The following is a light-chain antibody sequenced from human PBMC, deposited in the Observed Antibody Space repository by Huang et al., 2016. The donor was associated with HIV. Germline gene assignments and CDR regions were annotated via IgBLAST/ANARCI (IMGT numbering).Light chain of an antibody. CDR1: QSVSSN. Sequence: EIVMTQSPATLSVSPGERATLSCRASQSVSSNLAWYTQKPGQAPRLLIYAASTRSTGIPAWFIGSGSGTEFTLTISSLQSEDFAVYYCQQYNNWPRTFGQGTKVEIK. CDR2: AAS. CDR3: QQYNNWPRT. J-gene: IGKJ1*01. V-gene: IGKV3-15*01.